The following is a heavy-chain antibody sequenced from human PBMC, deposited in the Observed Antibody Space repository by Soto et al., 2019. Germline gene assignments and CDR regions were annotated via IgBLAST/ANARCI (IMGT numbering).Heavy chain of an antibody. J-gene: IGHJ1*01. CDR2: ISAYNGNS. D-gene: IGHD3-22*01. CDR1: GYSFATSG. Sequence: QVKLVQSGAEVKKPGASIKVSCKASGYSFATSGMTWVRQAPGQGLEWVGWISAYNGNSNYDQNLQDRVTMTTDTSTTTAYLELRNLRSDDSXXXXXXXXXQYYDASGYXXWGQG. V-gene: IGHV1-18*01. CDR3: XXXXQYYDASGYXX.